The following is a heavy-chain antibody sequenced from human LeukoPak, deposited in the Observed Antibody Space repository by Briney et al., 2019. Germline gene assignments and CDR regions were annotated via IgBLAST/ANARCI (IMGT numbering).Heavy chain of an antibody. Sequence: GGSLRLSCAASGFTFSNVWMTWVRQAPGKGLECVGRIKTETVGGTTDYAAPVKGRFTISRDDSKNTVDLQMKSLQTEDSAVYFCTTDLLRGYSGSWGQGTLVTVSS. CDR1: GFTFSNVW. CDR3: TTDLLRGYSGS. J-gene: IGHJ5*02. D-gene: IGHD5-12*01. V-gene: IGHV3-15*01. CDR2: IKTETVGGTT.